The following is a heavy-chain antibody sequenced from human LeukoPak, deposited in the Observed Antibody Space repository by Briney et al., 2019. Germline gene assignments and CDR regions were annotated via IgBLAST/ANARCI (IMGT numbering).Heavy chain of an antibody. CDR2: IYYSGST. V-gene: IGHV4-30-4*01. CDR3: ARDHLPYGMDV. J-gene: IGHJ6*02. CDR1: GGSLSSGDYY. Sequence: PSQTLSLTCTVSGGSLSSGDYYWGWVRQPPGRGLEWIGYIYYSGSTYYNPSLKSRVTISVDTSKNQFSLKLSSVTAADTAVYYCARDHLPYGMDVWGQGTTVTVSS.